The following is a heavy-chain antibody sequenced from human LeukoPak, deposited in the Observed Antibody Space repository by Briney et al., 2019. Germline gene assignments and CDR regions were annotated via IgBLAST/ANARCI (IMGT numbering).Heavy chain of an antibody. D-gene: IGHD3-9*01. CDR3: AASYYDTLNGLDY. J-gene: IGHJ4*02. CDR1: GVSISSGPYY. CDR2: IHHSGLT. V-gene: IGHV4-31*03. Sequence: SETLSLTCTVSGVSISSGPYYWTWVRQYPGGGLEYIGYIHHSGLTYYNPSLKSRLTISMDASESQFSLQLRSVTAADTAVFFCAASYYDTLNGLDYWGQGTRVTVSS.